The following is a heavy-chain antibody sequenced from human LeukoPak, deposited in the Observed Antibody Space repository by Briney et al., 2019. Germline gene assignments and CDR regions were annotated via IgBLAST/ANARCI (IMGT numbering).Heavy chain of an antibody. CDR2: INPNSGDT. J-gene: IGHJ3*02. D-gene: IGHD3-22*01. CDR1: GYRFTGYY. Sequence: ASVKVSCKASGYRFTGYYMHWVRQAPGQGLEWMGWINPNSGDTKFAQKFQGRVTMTRDASINTVYMELSRLTSDDAAVYYCARDYYDSSGRGAFDIWGQGTMVTVSS. CDR3: ARDYYDSSGRGAFDI. V-gene: IGHV1-2*02.